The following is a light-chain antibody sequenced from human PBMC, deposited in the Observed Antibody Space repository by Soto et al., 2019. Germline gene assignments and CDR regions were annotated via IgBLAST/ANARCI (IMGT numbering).Light chain of an antibody. Sequence: EIVLTQSPGTLSLSPGERATLSCRASQSVSSYLAWYQQKPGQAPRLLIYGASSRATGLPDRFSGSGSGTDFTLTINMLVPEDVAVYYGQQYGSSSRTCGQGTRVESK. V-gene: IGKV3-20*01. CDR3: QQYGSSSRT. CDR1: QSVSSY. CDR2: GAS. J-gene: IGKJ1*01.